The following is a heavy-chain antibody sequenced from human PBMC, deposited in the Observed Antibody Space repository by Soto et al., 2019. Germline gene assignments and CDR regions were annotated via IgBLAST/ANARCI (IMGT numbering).Heavy chain of an antibody. J-gene: IGHJ5*02. Sequence: EVQLVESGGGLVKPGGSLRLSCAASGFTFSSYSMNWVRQAPGKGLEWVSSISSSSSYISYADSVKGRFTISRDNAKNSLYLQKNSLRAEDTAVYYCARWQQLDLNWFDPWGQGTLVTVSS. V-gene: IGHV3-21*01. CDR2: ISSSSSYI. CDR1: GFTFSSYS. D-gene: IGHD6-13*01. CDR3: ARWQQLDLNWFDP.